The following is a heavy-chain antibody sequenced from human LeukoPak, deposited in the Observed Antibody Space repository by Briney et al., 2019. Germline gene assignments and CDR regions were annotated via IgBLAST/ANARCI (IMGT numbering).Heavy chain of an antibody. Sequence: GGSLRLSCAASGFTFSLYGMSWVRQAPGKGLEWVSYISSSGSTIYYADSVKGRFISSRDNTKNSLYLQMNSLRAEDTAIYYCARDLRIVSGSYLDYWGQGTLVTVSS. D-gene: IGHD1-26*01. CDR2: ISSSGSTI. J-gene: IGHJ4*02. CDR3: ARDLRIVSGSYLDY. V-gene: IGHV3-48*04. CDR1: GFTFSLYG.